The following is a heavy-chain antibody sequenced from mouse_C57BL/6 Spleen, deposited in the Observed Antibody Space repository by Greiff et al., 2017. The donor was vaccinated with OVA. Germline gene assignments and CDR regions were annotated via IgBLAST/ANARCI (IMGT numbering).Heavy chain of an antibody. Sequence: EVKLVESGGGLVQPGGSLSLSCAASGFTFTDYYMSWVRQPPGKALEWLGFIRNKANGYTTEYSASVKGRFTISRDNSQSILYLQMNALGAEDSATYYCARFSGTFDYWGQGTTLTVSS. CDR2: IRNKANGYTT. J-gene: IGHJ2*01. CDR3: ARFSGTFDY. D-gene: IGHD4-1*01. CDR1: GFTFTDYY. V-gene: IGHV7-3*01.